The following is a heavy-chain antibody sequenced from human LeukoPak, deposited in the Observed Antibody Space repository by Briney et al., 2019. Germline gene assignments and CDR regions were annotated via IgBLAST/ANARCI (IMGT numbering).Heavy chain of an antibody. CDR1: GYTFTSYY. V-gene: IGHV1-46*01. CDR2: INPSGDNT. J-gene: IGHJ5*02. CDR3: ARGPHRRTYDRDNWFDP. Sequence: ASVKVSCKASGYTFTSYYMYWVRQAPGQGLEWMGIINPSGDNTDYAQKFQGRVTMTRDMSTTTVYMELSSLRSEDTAIYYCARGPHRRTYDRDNWFDPWGQGTLVTVSS. D-gene: IGHD3-3*01.